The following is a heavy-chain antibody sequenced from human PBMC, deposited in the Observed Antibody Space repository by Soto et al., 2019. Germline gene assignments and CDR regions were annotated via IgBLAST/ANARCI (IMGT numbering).Heavy chain of an antibody. Sequence: SETLSLTCAVYGGSFSGYYWSWIRQPPGKGLEWIGEINHSGSTNYHPSLKSRVTISVDASKNQFSLKLSSVTAADTAVYYCARGTRITIFGVVIMGNWFEPWGQGTLVTVSS. CDR3: ARGTRITIFGVVIMGNWFEP. V-gene: IGHV4-34*01. CDR1: GGSFSGYY. D-gene: IGHD3-3*01. J-gene: IGHJ5*02. CDR2: INHSGST.